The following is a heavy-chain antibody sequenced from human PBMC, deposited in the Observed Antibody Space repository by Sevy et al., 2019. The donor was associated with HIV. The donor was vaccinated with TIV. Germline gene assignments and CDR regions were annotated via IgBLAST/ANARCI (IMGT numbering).Heavy chain of an antibody. D-gene: IGHD6-19*01. CDR2: ISYDGSNK. J-gene: IGHJ4*02. Sequence: GGSLRLPCAASGFTFSSYGMHWVRQAPGKGLEWVAVISYDGSNKYYADSVKGRFTISRDNSKNTLYLQMNSLRAEDTAVYYCAKDGIAVAGTLDYWGQGTLVTVSS. CDR3: AKDGIAVAGTLDY. CDR1: GFTFSSYG. V-gene: IGHV3-30*18.